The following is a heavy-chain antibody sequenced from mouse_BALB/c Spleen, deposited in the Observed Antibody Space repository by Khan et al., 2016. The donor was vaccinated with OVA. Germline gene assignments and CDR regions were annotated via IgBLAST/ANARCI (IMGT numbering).Heavy chain of an antibody. CDR1: GYTFTDYY. V-gene: IGHV1-77*01. Sequence: QVQLQQSGAELARPGASVKLSCKASGYTFTDYYINWVQQRTGQGLEGIGEISPGRGDTYYNEKFKGKATLTADKSSSTAYMQLSSLTSEASAVYFCARRNYFGYTFAYWDRGTLVTVSA. CDR2: ISPGRGDT. D-gene: IGHD1-2*01. CDR3: ARRNYFGYTFAY. J-gene: IGHJ3*01.